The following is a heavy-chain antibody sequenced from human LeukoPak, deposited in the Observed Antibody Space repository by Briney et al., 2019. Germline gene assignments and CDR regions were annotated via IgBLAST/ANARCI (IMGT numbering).Heavy chain of an antibody. V-gene: IGHV3-11*06. CDR3: ARDKDPATYYYDRSGVYPSDY. CDR2: ISRSSSDT. J-gene: IGHJ4*02. D-gene: IGHD3-22*01. Sequence: GGSLRLSCAASGFTLSDHYMSWIRQAPGKGLEWVSYISRSSSDTNCADSVKGRFTISRDNAKNSFYLQMTSLRVEDTAVYYCARDKDPATYYYDRSGVYPSDYWGQGTLVTVSS. CDR1: GFTLSDHY.